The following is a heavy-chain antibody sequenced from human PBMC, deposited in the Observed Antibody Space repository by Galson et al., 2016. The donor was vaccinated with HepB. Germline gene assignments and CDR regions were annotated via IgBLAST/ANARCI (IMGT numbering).Heavy chain of an antibody. CDR3: VKGQGSVSRDFDY. CDR2: INNDGSYT. D-gene: IGHD2-2*01. J-gene: IGHJ4*02. Sequence: SLRLSCAASGFIFTTYAMHWVRQAPGKGLEYVSDINNDGSYTYYADSVKGRFTISRDNSKSTVYLQMSSLRADDTAVYYCVKGQGSVSRDFDYWGQGTLVTVSS. V-gene: IGHV3-64D*06. CDR1: GFIFTTYA.